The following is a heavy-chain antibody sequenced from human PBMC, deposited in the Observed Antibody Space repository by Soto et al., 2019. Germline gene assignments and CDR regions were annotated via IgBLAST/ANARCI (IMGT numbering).Heavy chain of an antibody. J-gene: IGHJ3*02. CDR2: ISYDASNK. Sequence: QVQLVESGGGVVQSGRSLRLSCAASGFTFSSYGMHWVRQAPGKGPEWVAVISYDASNKYYADSVKGRFTISRDNSKNTLYVQMNSLRAEDTAVYYCAKDPAGSTLGFFDIWGQGTMVTVSS. CDR3: AKDPAGSTLGFFDI. D-gene: IGHD3-10*01. V-gene: IGHV3-30*18. CDR1: GFTFSSYG.